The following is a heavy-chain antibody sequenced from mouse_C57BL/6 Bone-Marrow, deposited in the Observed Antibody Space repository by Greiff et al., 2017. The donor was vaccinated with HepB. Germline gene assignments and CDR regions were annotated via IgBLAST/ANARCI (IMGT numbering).Heavy chain of an antibody. CDR1: GYAFSSSW. D-gene: IGHD1-1*01. CDR3: ARPLITTDAMDY. J-gene: IGHJ4*01. Sequence: QVQLKQSGPELVKPGASVKISCKASGYAFSSSWMNWVKQRPGKGLEWIGRIYPGDGDTNYNGKFKGKATLTADKSSSTAYMQLSSLTSEDSEVYFCARPLITTDAMDYWGQGTSVTVSS. V-gene: IGHV1-82*01. CDR2: IYPGDGDT.